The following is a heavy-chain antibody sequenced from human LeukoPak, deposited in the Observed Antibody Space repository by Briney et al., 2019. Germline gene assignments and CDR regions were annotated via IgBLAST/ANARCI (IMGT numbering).Heavy chain of an antibody. D-gene: IGHD3-22*01. V-gene: IGHV4-39*07. CDR3: ASPRAYYYDSSGYYYV. J-gene: IGHJ4*02. CDR1: GGSISSSSYY. CDR2: IYYSGST. Sequence: PSETLSLTCTVSGGSISSSSYYWGWIRQPPGKGLEWTGSIYYSGSTYYNPSLKSRVTISVDTSKNQFSLKLSSVTAADTAVYYCASPRAYYYDSSGYYYVWGQGTLVTVSS.